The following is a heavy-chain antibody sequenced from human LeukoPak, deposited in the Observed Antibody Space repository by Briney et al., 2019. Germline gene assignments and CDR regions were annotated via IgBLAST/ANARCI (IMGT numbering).Heavy chain of an antibody. J-gene: IGHJ4*02. Sequence: KASETLSLTCTVSGGSISYYYWTWIRQPAGKGLEWIGGIYTSGSTNYNPSLKIRVTMSVDTSKNQFSLKLTSVTAADTAVYYCAREGEGGSGSYYYWGQGTLVTVSS. CDR2: IYTSGST. CDR1: GGSISYYY. D-gene: IGHD3-10*01. CDR3: AREGEGGSGSYYY. V-gene: IGHV4-4*07.